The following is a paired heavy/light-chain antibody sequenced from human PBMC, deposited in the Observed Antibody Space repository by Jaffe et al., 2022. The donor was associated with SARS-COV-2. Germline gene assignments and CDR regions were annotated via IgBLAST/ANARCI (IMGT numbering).Light chain of an antibody. Sequence: DIQMTQSPSSLSASVGDRVTITCRASQGISNSLAWFQQKPGKAPKSLIYAASSLQSGVPSKFSGSGSGTDFTLTISSLQPEDFATYYCQQYNSYPFTFGPGTKVDVK. J-gene: IGKJ3*01. CDR3: QQYNSYPFT. V-gene: IGKV1-16*02. CDR1: QGISNS. CDR2: AAS.
Heavy chain of an antibody. J-gene: IGHJ4*02. Sequence: EVQLLESGGGLVQPGGSLRLSCAASGFSFSGYAMSWVRQAPGKGLEWVSTLSGSGASTYYADSVKGRFTISRDNSENTLYLQMNSLRAEDTAVYYCAKDKKGYNPGGFDYWGQGTLVTVSS. D-gene: IGHD5-12*01. CDR2: LSGSGAST. V-gene: IGHV3-23*01. CDR1: GFSFSGYA. CDR3: AKDKKGYNPGGFDY.